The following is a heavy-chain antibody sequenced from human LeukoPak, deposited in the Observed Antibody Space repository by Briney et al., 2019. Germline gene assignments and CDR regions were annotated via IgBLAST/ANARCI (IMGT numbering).Heavy chain of an antibody. CDR3: ALSGYYYDSSGYYHNFDY. D-gene: IGHD3-22*01. CDR2: INHSGST. V-gene: IGHV4-39*07. J-gene: IGHJ4*02. CDR1: GGSIRSSYYY. Sequence: SETLSLTCTVSGGSIRSSYYYWGWIRQPPGKGLEWIGEINHSGSTNYNPSLKSRVTISVDTSKNQFSLKLSSVTAADTAVYYCALSGYYYDSSGYYHNFDYWGQGTLVTVSS.